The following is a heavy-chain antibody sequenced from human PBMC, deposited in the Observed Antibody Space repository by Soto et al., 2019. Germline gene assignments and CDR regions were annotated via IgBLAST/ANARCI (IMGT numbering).Heavy chain of an antibody. J-gene: IGHJ3*02. CDR3: ARRPGSGQAFDI. Sequence: SETLSLTCTVSSGSISDYYWNWVRQPPGNGLEWIGYIFSGSPNYNPSLNSRVTISVDTSKNQFSLSLSSVTAADTAVYYCARRPGSGQAFDIWGQGTMVTVSS. CDR1: SGSISDYY. V-gene: IGHV4-59*01. CDR2: IFSGSP. D-gene: IGHD6-6*01.